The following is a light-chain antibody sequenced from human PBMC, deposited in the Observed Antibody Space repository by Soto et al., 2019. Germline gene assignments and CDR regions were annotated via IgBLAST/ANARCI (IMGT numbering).Light chain of an antibody. V-gene: IGKV1-9*01. J-gene: IGKJ4*01. CDR1: QSISSY. CDR2: AAS. Sequence: DIQMTQSPSSLSASVGDRVTITCRASQSISSYLGWYQQKPGKAPKLLIYAASTLQRGVPSGFSGSGSGTDFTLTISSLQPEDFATYYCQQLNTYPSTFGGGTKVDIK. CDR3: QQLNTYPST.